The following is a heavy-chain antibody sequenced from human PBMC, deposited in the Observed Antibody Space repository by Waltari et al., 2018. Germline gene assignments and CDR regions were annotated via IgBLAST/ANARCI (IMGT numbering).Heavy chain of an antibody. CDR2: IYYRGST. J-gene: IGHJ5*02. D-gene: IGHD3-22*01. CDR3: AGSSNYYDSSVHWFDP. V-gene: IGHV4-59*01. CDR1: GGSISSYY. Sequence: QVQLQESGPGLVKPSETLSLTCTVSGGSISSYYWSWIRQPPGKGLEWIGYIYYRGSTNYNPSLKSRVTISVDTSKNQFSLKLSSVTAADTAVYYCAGSSNYYDSSVHWFDPWGQGTLVTASS.